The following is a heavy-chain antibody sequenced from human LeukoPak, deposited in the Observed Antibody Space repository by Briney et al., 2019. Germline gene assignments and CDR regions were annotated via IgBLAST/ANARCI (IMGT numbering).Heavy chain of an antibody. CDR1: GFTFSSSV. CDR3: AASSTYYDILTGYERAFDI. D-gene: IGHD3-9*01. CDR2: IVVGSGDT. V-gene: IGHV1-58*02. Sequence: SVKVSCKASGFTFSSSVIQWVRQARGQRLEWIGWIVVGSGDTYYAQEFQERVTITRDMSTSTAYMELSSLRSEDTAVYYCAASSTYYDILTGYERAFDIWGQGTMVTVSS. J-gene: IGHJ3*02.